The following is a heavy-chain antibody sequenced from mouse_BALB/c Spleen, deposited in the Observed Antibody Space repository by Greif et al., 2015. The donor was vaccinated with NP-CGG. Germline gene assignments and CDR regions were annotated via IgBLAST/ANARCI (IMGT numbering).Heavy chain of an antibody. J-gene: IGHJ2*01. CDR3: ARQVYYFDY. V-gene: IGHV5-12-1*01. Sequence: EVKVVESGGGLVKPGGSLKLSCAASGFAFSSYDMSWVRQTPEKRLEWVAYISSGGGSTYYPDTVKGRFTISRDNAKNTLYLQMSSLKSEDTAMYYCARQVYYFDYWGQGTTLTVSS. CDR1: GFAFSSYD. CDR2: ISSGGGST.